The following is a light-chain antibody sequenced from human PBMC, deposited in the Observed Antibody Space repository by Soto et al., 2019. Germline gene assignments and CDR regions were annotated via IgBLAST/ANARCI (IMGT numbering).Light chain of an antibody. Sequence: QSALTQPASVSGSPGLSIAISCTGTSRDVGGYNSVSGYQQQPGKVPNLMIYDVSNRPSGVSNRFSGSKSGNTASLTISGLQAEDEGDYYCSSYTTGGSYVFGTGTKLTVL. CDR3: SSYTTGGSYV. V-gene: IGLV2-14*01. CDR1: SRDVGGYNS. CDR2: DVS. J-gene: IGLJ1*01.